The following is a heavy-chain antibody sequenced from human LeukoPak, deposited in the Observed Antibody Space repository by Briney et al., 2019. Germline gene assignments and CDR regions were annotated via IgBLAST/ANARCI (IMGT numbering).Heavy chain of an antibody. CDR1: GYTLTELF. V-gene: IGHV1-24*01. Sequence: GSVKVSRKVSGYTLTELFMHWVRQAPGKGLEWMGGFDPEDGETIYAQKFQGRVTMTEDTSTDTAYMELSSLRSEDTAVYYCATDRRYCSGGSCYSGFDYWGQGTLVTVSS. D-gene: IGHD2-15*01. CDR2: FDPEDGET. J-gene: IGHJ4*02. CDR3: ATDRRYCSGGSCYSGFDY.